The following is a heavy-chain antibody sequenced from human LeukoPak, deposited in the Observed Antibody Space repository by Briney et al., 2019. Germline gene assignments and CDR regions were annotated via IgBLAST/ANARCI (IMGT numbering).Heavy chain of an antibody. J-gene: IGHJ5*02. D-gene: IGHD3-10*01. CDR3: AKVPDYYGSGSYLLNWFDP. V-gene: IGHV3-23*01. CDR1: GFTFSSYA. Sequence: GGSLRLSCAASGFTFSSYAMSWVRQAPGKGLEWVSAISGSGGSTYYADSVKGRFTISRDNSKNTLYLQMNSLRAEDTAVYYCAKVPDYYGSGSYLLNWFDPWGQGTLVTVSS. CDR2: ISGSGGST.